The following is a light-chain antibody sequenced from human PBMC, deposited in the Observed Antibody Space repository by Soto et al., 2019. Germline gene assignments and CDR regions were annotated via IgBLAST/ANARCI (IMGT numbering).Light chain of an antibody. CDR3: KQYGSSPA. CDR2: GAS. J-gene: IGKJ4*01. CDR1: QSVSSSY. Sequence: EIVLTQSPVTLSLSPGERATLSCRASQSVSSSYLAWYQQRTGQAPRLLIYGASSRATGIPDRFTGSGPGTDFTLNISRLEPEDFAVYFCKQYGSSPAFGGGTKVEIK. V-gene: IGKV3-20*01.